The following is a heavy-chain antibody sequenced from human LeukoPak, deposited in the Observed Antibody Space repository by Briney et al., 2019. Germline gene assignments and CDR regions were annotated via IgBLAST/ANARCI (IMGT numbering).Heavy chain of an antibody. V-gene: IGHV1-2*02. D-gene: IGHD6-19*01. Sequence: ASVKVSCKASGYTFTGYYIHWVRQAPGQGLEWMGWISTNNGGTEYAQKFQGRVTMTRDTSIDTAYMELSRLISDDTAVYYCARDFSIAVTFDYWGQGTLVTVSS. CDR1: GYTFTGYY. CDR3: ARDFSIAVTFDY. CDR2: ISTNNGGT. J-gene: IGHJ4*02.